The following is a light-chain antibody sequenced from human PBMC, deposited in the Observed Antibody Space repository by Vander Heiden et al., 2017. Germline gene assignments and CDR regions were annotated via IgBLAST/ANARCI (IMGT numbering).Light chain of an antibody. CDR3: QQYYSTPSWT. CDR2: WAS. V-gene: IGKV4-1*01. CDR1: QSVLYSSNNKNY. Sequence: DIMMTQSPDSLAVSLGERATINCKSSQSVLYSSNNKNYLACYPQKPRQPPKLLIYWASTRESGVPDRFSGSGSGTDFTLTISSLQAEDVAVYYCQQYYSTPSWTFGQGTKVEIK. J-gene: IGKJ1*01.